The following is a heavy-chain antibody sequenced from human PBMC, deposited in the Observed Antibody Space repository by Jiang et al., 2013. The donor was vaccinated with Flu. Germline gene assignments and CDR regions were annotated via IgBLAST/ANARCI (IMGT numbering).Heavy chain of an antibody. V-gene: IGHV1-69*06. J-gene: IGHJ6*02. CDR1: GGTFSSYA. CDR3: ARDGYNPINYYYYGMDA. CDR2: IIPIFGTA. Sequence: GAEVKKPGSSVKVSCKASGGTFSSYAISWVRQAPGQGLEWMGGIIPIFGTANYAQKFQGRVTITADKSTSTAYMELSSLRSEDTAVYYCARDGYNPINYYYYGMDAWGQGTTVTVSS. D-gene: IGHD5-24*01.